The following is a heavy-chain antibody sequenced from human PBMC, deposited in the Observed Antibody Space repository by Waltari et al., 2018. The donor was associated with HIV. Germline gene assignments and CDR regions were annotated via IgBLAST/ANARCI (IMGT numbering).Heavy chain of an antibody. J-gene: IGHJ3*02. CDR1: GGSFSGYY. Sequence: QVQLQQWGAGLLKPSETLSLTCAVYGGSFSGYYWSWIRQPPGKGLEWIGEINHSGSTNYNPSLKSRVTISVDTSKNQFSLKLSSVTAADTAVYYCASETYGSGTPIWGQGTMVTVSS. V-gene: IGHV4-34*01. D-gene: IGHD3-10*01. CDR2: INHSGST. CDR3: ASETYGSGTPI.